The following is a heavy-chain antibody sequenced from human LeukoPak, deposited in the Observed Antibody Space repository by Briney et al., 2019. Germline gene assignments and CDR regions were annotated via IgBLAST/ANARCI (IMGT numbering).Heavy chain of an antibody. V-gene: IGHV3-7*01. CDR1: GLTFSSYW. D-gene: IGHD2-2*01. CDR2: IKQDGSEK. Sequence: PGGSLRLSCAASGLTFSSYWMSWVRQAPGKGLEWVANIKQDGSEKYYVDSVKGRFTISRDNAKNSLYLQMNSLRAEDTAVYYCARDGVVVPAAIQAIDYWGQGTLVTVSS. J-gene: IGHJ4*02. CDR3: ARDGVVVPAAIQAIDY.